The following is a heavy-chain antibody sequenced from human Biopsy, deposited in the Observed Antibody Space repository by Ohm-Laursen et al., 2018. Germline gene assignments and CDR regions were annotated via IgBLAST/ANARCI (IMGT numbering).Heavy chain of an antibody. J-gene: IGHJ3*02. D-gene: IGHD1-1*01. Sequence: SLRLSCAASGFTFSNYYMHWVRQAPGKGLLWVSRIYSDGSSTSYADSVKGRFTISRDNAKNTLYLQMNSLRAEDTAIYYCAKGRVGNSGSLDIWGHGTMVTVSS. V-gene: IGHV3-74*01. CDR1: GFTFSNYY. CDR3: AKGRVGNSGSLDI. CDR2: IYSDGSST.